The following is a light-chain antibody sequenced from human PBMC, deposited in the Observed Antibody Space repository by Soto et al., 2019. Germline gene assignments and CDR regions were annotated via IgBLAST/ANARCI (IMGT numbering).Light chain of an antibody. J-gene: IGKJ2*01. CDR2: DAS. Sequence: DIQMTQSPSTLSASVGDRVTITCRASQSISSWLAWYQQKPGKAPKLLIYDASTLDSGVPSRFSGSGSGTEFTLTISSLQPDDFATYYCQHYNSYLYTFGQGTKVDIK. V-gene: IGKV1-5*01. CDR1: QSISSW. CDR3: QHYNSYLYT.